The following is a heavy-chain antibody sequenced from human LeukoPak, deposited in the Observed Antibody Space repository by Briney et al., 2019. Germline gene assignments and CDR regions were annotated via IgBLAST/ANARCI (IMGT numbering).Heavy chain of an antibody. CDR1: GFTFSSYA. J-gene: IGHJ3*02. D-gene: IGHD6-19*01. Sequence: PGGSLRLSCAASGFTFSSYAMSWVRQAPGKGLEWVSSISGSGGSTYYSDSVKGRFTISRDNSKNTLYLQLNSLRAEDTAVYYCAKDRSSGSYDAFDIWGQGTMVIVSS. V-gene: IGHV3-23*01. CDR2: ISGSGGST. CDR3: AKDRSSGSYDAFDI.